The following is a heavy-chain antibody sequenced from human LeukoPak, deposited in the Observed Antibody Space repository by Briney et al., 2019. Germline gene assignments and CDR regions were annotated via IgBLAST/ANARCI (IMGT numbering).Heavy chain of an antibody. CDR3: ARDRSIAAKRGPFDY. Sequence: GASVKVSCKDSGYTFTSYAMHWVRQAPGQRLEWMGWINAGNGNTKYSQKFQGRVTITRDTSASTAYMELSSLRSEDTAVYYCARDRSIAAKRGPFDYWGQGTLVTVSS. CDR2: INAGNGNT. V-gene: IGHV1-3*01. CDR1: GYTFTSYA. J-gene: IGHJ4*02. D-gene: IGHD6-6*01.